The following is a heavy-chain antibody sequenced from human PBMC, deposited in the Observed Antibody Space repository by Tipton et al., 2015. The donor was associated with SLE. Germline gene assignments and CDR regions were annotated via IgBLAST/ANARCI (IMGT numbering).Heavy chain of an antibody. CDR1: GGSISRYY. Sequence: TLSLTCTVSGGSISRYYWGWIRQPAGKGLEWIGRIYTGGNTKYNPSLESRVTLSVDASKDQFSLRLTSVTAADKAVYYCVVCSPSSCSYFDYWGQGRLVTVSS. D-gene: IGHD2-2*01. CDR3: VVCSPSSCSYFDY. V-gene: IGHV4-4*07. CDR2: IYTGGNT. J-gene: IGHJ4*02.